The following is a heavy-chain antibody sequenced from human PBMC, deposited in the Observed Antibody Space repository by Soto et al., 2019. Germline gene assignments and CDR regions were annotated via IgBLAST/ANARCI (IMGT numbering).Heavy chain of an antibody. D-gene: IGHD3-16*01. CDR2: IYTSGST. CDR3: ARDVDVWAANYGMDV. V-gene: IGHV4-4*07. CDR1: GGSISSYY. Sequence: SETLSLTCTVSGGSISSYYWSWIRQPAGKGLEWIGRIYTSGSTNYSPSLKSRVTMSVDTSKNQFSLKLSSVTAADTAVYYCARDVDVWAANYGMDVWGQGTTVTVSS. J-gene: IGHJ6*02.